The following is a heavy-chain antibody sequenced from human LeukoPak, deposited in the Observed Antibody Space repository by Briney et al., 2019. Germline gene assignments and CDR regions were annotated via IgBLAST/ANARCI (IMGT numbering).Heavy chain of an antibody. CDR2: ISSSSAYI. CDR3: AKKMDDAFDI. V-gene: IGHV3-21*01. D-gene: IGHD5-24*01. Sequence: MSGGSLRLSCAASGLTVINNYMSWVRQAPGKGLEWVSFISSSSAYISYADSLKGRFTISRDNAKNSLYLQMNNLRAEDTAVYYCAKKMDDAFDIWGQGTMVTVSS. J-gene: IGHJ3*02. CDR1: GLTVINNY.